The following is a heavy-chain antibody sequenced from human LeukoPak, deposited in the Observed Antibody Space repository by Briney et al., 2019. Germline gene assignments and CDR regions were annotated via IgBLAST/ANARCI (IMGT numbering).Heavy chain of an antibody. CDR3: AKDLAPYSSISYFDY. J-gene: IGHJ4*02. V-gene: IGHV3-30*18. CDR2: ISYDGSNK. CDR1: GFTFSSYG. Sequence: GGSLRLSCAASGFTFSSYGMHWVRQAPGKGLEWVVVISYDGSNKYYADSVKGRFTISRDNSKNTLYLQMNSLRAEDTAVYYCAKDLAPYSSISYFDYWGQGTLVTVSS. D-gene: IGHD6-19*01.